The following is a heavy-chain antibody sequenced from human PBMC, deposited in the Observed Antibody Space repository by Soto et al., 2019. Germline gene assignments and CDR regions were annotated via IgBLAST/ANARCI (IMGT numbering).Heavy chain of an antibody. CDR3: AKDLIRISQGTSGSSNDFWSGYYGYYFDY. CDR2: ISGSGGST. Sequence: PGGSLRLSCAASGFTFSSYAMSWVRQAPGKGLEWVSAISGSGGSTYYVDSVKGRFTISIDNSKNTLYLQMNSLRAEDTAVYYCAKDLIRISQGTSGSSNDFWSGYYGYYFDYWGQGTLVTVSS. J-gene: IGHJ4*02. V-gene: IGHV3-23*01. CDR1: GFTFSSYA. D-gene: IGHD3-3*01.